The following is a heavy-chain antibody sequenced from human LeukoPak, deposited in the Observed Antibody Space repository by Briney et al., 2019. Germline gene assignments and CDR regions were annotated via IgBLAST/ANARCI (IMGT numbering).Heavy chain of an antibody. D-gene: IGHD1-26*01. J-gene: IGHJ5*02. CDR2: IYQSGST. V-gene: IGHV4-38-2*02. CDR1: GYSISSGPY. Sequence: AETLSLTCTVSGYSISSGPYWGWIRQPPGKGLEWVGSIYQSGSTYYNPSLKSRVTISVDKSKNQFSLKLSSVTAADTAVYYCARDGRAISWGQGTLVTVSS. CDR3: ARDGRAIS.